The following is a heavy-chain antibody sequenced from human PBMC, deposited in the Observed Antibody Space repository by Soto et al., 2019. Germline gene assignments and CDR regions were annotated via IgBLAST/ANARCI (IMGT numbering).Heavy chain of an antibody. CDR3: AKNSGWFNT. CDR2: IGGSGETT. Sequence: PGGSLRLSCAASGFPFSTTDMSWVRQAPGKRLEWVSTIGGSGETTYYADSVKGRFTISRDNSKNTLYLQMNSLRADDTALYYCAKNSGWFNTWGQGALVTVSS. V-gene: IGHV3-23*01. CDR1: GFPFSTTD. D-gene: IGHD3-10*01. J-gene: IGHJ5*02.